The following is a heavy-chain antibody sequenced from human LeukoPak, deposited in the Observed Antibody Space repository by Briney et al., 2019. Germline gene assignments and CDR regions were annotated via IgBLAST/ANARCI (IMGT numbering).Heavy chain of an antibody. CDR2: IWYDGGNK. Sequence: QPGGSLRLSCAASGFTFSSYGMGWVRQAPGKGREWVAVIWYDGGNKYYADSVKGRFTISRDNSKNTLYLQMNSLRAEDTAVYYCARDGTGHDSSGYYRYFDYWGQGTLVTVSS. CDR1: GFTFSSYG. J-gene: IGHJ4*02. V-gene: IGHV3-33*01. CDR3: ARDGTGHDSSGYYRYFDY. D-gene: IGHD3-22*01.